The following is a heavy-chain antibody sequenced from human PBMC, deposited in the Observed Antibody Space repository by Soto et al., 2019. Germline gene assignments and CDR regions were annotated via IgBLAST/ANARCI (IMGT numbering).Heavy chain of an antibody. Sequence: QVQLQQWGAGLLKPSETLSLTCAVYGGSFSGYYWSWIRQPPGKGLEWIGEINHSGSTNYNPSLKSRVTISVDTSKNQFSLKLSSVTAADTAVYYCARGRIVATIPNFDYWGQGTLVTVSS. D-gene: IGHD5-12*01. CDR3: ARGRIVATIPNFDY. CDR1: GGSFSGYY. J-gene: IGHJ4*02. V-gene: IGHV4-34*01. CDR2: INHSGST.